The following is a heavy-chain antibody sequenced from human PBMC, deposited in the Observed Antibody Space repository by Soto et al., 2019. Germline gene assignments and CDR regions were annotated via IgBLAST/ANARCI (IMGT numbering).Heavy chain of an antibody. J-gene: IGHJ4*02. CDR1: GDSISSYY. D-gene: IGHD3-22*01. CDR3: ARFYYDSSGYGIDY. CDR2: ISYNGIT. V-gene: IGHV4-59*08. Sequence: SETLSLTCAVSGDSISSYYCIWIWQPPGEGLEWIEYISYNGITNYNPSLKSRVTIPVDTSKNRFSLKLSSVTAADTAVYYCARFYYDSSGYGIDYWGQGTLVTVSS.